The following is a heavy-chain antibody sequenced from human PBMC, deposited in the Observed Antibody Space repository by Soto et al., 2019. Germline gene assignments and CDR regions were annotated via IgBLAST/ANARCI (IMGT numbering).Heavy chain of an antibody. CDR3: TSRRDWTAVDPLDY. Sequence: GSLRLSCAASGFTFSNAWMSWVRQAPGKGLEWVGRIKSKTDGGTTDYAAPVKGRFTISRDVSKNTLYLQMNSLKTEDTAVYYCTSRRDWTAVDPLDYWGLGTLVTSPQ. CDR2: IKSKTDGGTT. J-gene: IGHJ4*02. V-gene: IGHV3-15*01. CDR1: GFTFSNAW. D-gene: IGHD5-18*01.